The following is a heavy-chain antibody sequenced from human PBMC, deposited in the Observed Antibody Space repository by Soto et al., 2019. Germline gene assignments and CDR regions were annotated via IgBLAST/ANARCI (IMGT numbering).Heavy chain of an antibody. CDR2: MNPNSGNT. V-gene: IGHV1-8*01. D-gene: IGHD1-26*01. CDR1: GYTFTSYD. CDR3: ARRSIVGATLNWFDP. Sequence: GESLKISCKASGYTFTSYDINWVRQATGQGLEWMGWMNPNSGNTGYAQKFQGRVTMTRNTSISTAYMELSSLRSEDTAVYYCARRSIVGATLNWFDPWGQGTLVTVSS. J-gene: IGHJ5*02.